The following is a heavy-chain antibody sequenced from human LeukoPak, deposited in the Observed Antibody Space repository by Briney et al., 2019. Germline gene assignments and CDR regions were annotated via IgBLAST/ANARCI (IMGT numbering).Heavy chain of an antibody. Sequence: GGSLRLSCAASGFTFSSYTMNWVRQAPGKGLEWVSAISGSGGSTYYADSVKGRFTISRDNSKNTLYLQMNSLRAEDTAVYYCAKDPPVWFGELLSTEYFQHWGQGTLVTVSS. D-gene: IGHD3-10*01. V-gene: IGHV3-23*01. CDR2: ISGSGGST. J-gene: IGHJ1*01. CDR1: GFTFSSYT. CDR3: AKDPPVWFGELLSTEYFQH.